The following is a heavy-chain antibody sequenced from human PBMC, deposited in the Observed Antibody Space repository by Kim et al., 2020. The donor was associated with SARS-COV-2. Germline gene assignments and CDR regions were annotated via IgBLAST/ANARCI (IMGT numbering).Heavy chain of an antibody. Sequence: GGSLRLSCAASGFTFDDYAMHWVRQAPGKGLEWVSGISWNSGSIGYADSVKGRFTISRDNAKNSLYLQMNSLRAEDTALYYCAKDMPALAAAGPLAPPTFDYWGQGTLVTVSS. CDR2: ISWNSGSI. D-gene: IGHD6-13*01. V-gene: IGHV3-9*01. J-gene: IGHJ4*02. CDR3: AKDMPALAAAGPLAPPTFDY. CDR1: GFTFDDYA.